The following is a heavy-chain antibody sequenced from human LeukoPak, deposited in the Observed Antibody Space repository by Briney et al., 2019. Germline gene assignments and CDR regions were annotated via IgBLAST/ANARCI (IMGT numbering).Heavy chain of an antibody. V-gene: IGHV4-39*01. CDR2: IYYSGNT. Sequence: SETLSLKCTVSGGSISSSSYYWGWIRQPPGKGLEWIGSIYYSGNTYYNPSLKSRVTISADTSKNQFSLKLRSVTAADTAVYYCAKLGGLGGEAVACKGIVWGQGTLVTVSS. D-gene: IGHD6-19*01. CDR1: GGSISSSSYY. CDR3: AKLGGLGGEAVACKGIV. J-gene: IGHJ4*02.